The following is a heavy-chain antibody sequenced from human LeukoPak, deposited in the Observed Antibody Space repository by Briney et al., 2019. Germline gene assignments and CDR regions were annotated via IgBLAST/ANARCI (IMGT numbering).Heavy chain of an antibody. CDR2: XXXXXGST. CDR3: AKGLYYYGSGSYYNDYFDY. CDR1: GFTFSSYA. J-gene: IGHJ4*02. Sequence: GGSLRLSCAASGFTFSSYAMSWVRQAPGKGXXXXXXXXXXXGSTYYADSVKGRFTISRDNSKNTLYLQMNSLRAEDTAVYYCAKGLYYYGSGSYYNDYFDYWGQGTLVTVSS. V-gene: IGHV3-23*01. D-gene: IGHD3-10*01.